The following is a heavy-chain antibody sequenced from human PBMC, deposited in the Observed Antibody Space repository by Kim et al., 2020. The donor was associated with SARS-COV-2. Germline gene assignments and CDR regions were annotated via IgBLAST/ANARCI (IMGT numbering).Heavy chain of an antibody. Sequence: SETLSLTCPLSGRSISSGGYYWSWIRQHPGKGLEWIGYIYYSGSTYYNPSLKSRVTISVDTSKNQFSLKLSSVTAADTAVYYCARARAQATVTIFDYGGQGTLVTVSS. CDR2: IYYSGST. CDR3: ARARAQATVTIFDY. J-gene: IGHJ4*02. D-gene: IGHD4-17*01. CDR1: GRSISSGGYY. V-gene: IGHV4-31*02.